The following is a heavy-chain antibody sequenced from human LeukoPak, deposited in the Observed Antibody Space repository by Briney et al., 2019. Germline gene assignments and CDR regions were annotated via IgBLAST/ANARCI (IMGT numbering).Heavy chain of an antibody. Sequence: TSETLSLTCTVSGGSMNYYYWSWTRQPPGKGLEWIGYIYSSGYPNGDTKYNPSLESRVTISIDSSTSHFSLKLSSVTAADTAIYYCARVVVGEPGAWGYYFDYWGQGTLVTVSS. D-gene: IGHD3-10*01. CDR2: IYSSGYPNGDT. J-gene: IGHJ4*02. V-gene: IGHV4-59*01. CDR3: ARVVVGEPGAWGYYFDY. CDR1: GGSMNYYY.